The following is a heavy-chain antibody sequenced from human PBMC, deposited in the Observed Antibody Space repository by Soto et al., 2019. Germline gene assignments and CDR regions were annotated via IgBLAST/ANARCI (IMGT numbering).Heavy chain of an antibody. Sequence: GGSLRLSCSASGITVSNAWMSCVRQAPWKGQEWVGRIKIKTDGGTTQYAAPVKGRFTISRDDSKNTLYLQMNSLKTEDTAVYYCTTKVIYYYYMDVWGKGTTVTVSS. CDR2: IKIKTDGGTT. J-gene: IGHJ6*03. CDR1: GITVSNAW. CDR3: TTKVIYYYYMDV. V-gene: IGHV3-15*01.